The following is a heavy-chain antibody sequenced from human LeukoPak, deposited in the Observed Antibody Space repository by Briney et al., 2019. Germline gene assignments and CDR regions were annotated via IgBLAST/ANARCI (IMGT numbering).Heavy chain of an antibody. V-gene: IGHV3-11*01. J-gene: IGHJ1*01. CDR3: ARSSDSSSLQYFQH. CDR1: GFTFTDYF. CDR2: ISISGSTI. Sequence: GGSLRLSCAASGFTFTDYFMNWIRQAPGKGLEWGSSISISGSTIYYADSVKGRFTISRDNAKNSLYLQMNSLRAEDTAVYYCARSSDSSSLQYFQHWGQGTLVTVSS. D-gene: IGHD6-6*01.